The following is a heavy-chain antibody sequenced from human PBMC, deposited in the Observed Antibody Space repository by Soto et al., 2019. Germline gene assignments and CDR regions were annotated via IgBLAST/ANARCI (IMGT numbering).Heavy chain of an antibody. CDR1: GFTFSNAW. J-gene: IGHJ4*02. CDR2: IKSKTDGGTT. Sequence: ESGGGLVKPGGSLRLSCAASGFTFSNAWMSWVRQAPGKGLEWVGRIKSKTDGGTTDYAAPVKGRFTISRDDSKNTLYLQMNSLKTEDTAVSYYTTAYEYSSSDFDYWGQGTLVTVSS. V-gene: IGHV3-15*01. D-gene: IGHD6-6*01. CDR3: TTAYEYSSSDFDY.